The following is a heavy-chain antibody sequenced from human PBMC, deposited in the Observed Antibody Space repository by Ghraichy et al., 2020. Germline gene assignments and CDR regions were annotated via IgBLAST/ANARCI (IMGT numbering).Heavy chain of an antibody. Sequence: GESLNIPCSVAGFTFRNYAMNWVRQAPGKGLEWVSTISSTGSFKHYADPVKGRFIISRDDANNSMSLQMNSLRVEDTAVYFCVREMRKVGTDWGQGTLVIVSS. V-gene: IGHV3-21*01. D-gene: IGHD1-14*01. J-gene: IGHJ4*02. CDR2: ISSTGSFK. CDR3: VREMRKVGTD. CDR1: GFTFRNYA.